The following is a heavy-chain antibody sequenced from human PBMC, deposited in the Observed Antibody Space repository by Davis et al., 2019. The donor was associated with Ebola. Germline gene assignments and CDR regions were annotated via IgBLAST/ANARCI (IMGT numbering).Heavy chain of an antibody. J-gene: IGHJ4*02. V-gene: IGHV1-18*04. Sequence: AASVQVSCKASGYTFTSYGISWVRQAPGQGLEWMGWISAYNGNTNYAQHLQGRVTLTTDTSTSTAYMELRSLTPDDTAVYYCARSLTFFQYWGQGALVTVSS. CDR2: ISAYNGNT. CDR3: ARSLTFFQY. CDR1: GYTFTSYG.